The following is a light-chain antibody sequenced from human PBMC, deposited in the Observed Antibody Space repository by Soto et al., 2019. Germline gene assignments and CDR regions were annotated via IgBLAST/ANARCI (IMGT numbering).Light chain of an antibody. V-gene: IGLV1-47*02. Sequence: QSVLTQPPSASGTPGQRVTISCSGSSSNIGSDYVYWYQQLPGTAPKRLIYSNNQRPSGVPDRFSGSKSGTSASLAISGLRSEDEADYYCAAWDDSLNAYVFGTGTKVTVL. J-gene: IGLJ1*01. CDR2: SNN. CDR3: AAWDDSLNAYV. CDR1: SSNIGSDY.